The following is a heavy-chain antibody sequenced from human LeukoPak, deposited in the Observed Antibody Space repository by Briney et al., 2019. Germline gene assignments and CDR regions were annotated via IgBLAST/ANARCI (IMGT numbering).Heavy chain of an antibody. CDR2: INPNGGRI. CDR1: GYTFTIYY. V-gene: IGHV1-2*02. Sequence: ASVTVSFTASGYTFTIYYMHWVRQAPGQGLEWMGWINPNGGRINYAQKFQGRVTMTRDTSISTAYMELSRLRSDDSAVYYCARDQRLVAGTFYFDYWGQGTLVTVSS. J-gene: IGHJ4*02. D-gene: IGHD6-19*01. CDR3: ARDQRLVAGTFYFDY.